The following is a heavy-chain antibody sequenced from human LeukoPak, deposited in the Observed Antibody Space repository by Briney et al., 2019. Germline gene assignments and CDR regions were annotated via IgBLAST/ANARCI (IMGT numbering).Heavy chain of an antibody. CDR1: GGSISSIY. CDR2: IHSSGST. D-gene: IGHD6-19*01. Sequence: PSETLSLTCTVSGGSISSIYWSWIRQPPGKGLEWIGYIHSSGSTNYNPSLESRVTISVDTSKNQFSLKLTSVTAADTAVYYCARRGFSSGFYYFDYWGQGTLVTVSS. J-gene: IGHJ4*02. CDR3: ARRGFSSGFYYFDY. V-gene: IGHV4-59*08.